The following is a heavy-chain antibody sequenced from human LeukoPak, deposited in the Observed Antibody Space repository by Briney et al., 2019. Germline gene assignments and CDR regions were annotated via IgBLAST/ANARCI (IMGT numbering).Heavy chain of an antibody. V-gene: IGHV3-49*04. J-gene: IGHJ4*02. Sequence: GGSLRLSCTASGFTFGDYAVSWVRQAPGKGLEWVGYIRSKAYGGAAEYAASVKGRFTISRDDSKSIAYLQMNSLKTEDTAVYYCSRARGLDDWGQGTLVTVSS. CDR2: IRSKAYGGAA. CDR3: SRARGLDD. D-gene: IGHD5-24*01. CDR1: GFTFGDYA.